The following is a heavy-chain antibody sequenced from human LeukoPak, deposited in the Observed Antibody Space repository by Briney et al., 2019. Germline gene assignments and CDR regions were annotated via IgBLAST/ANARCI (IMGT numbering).Heavy chain of an antibody. Sequence: SETLSLTCIVSGDSITNNYSSWLRQPPGKGLEWVGYFHSSGNTDYNPSLEGRVTISIDTSKNQFSLLLASVTAADTAVYYCAREWKWSGPFEIWGQGTMVAVAS. J-gene: IGHJ3*02. CDR1: GDSITNNY. D-gene: IGHD3/OR15-3a*01. V-gene: IGHV4-59*01. CDR2: FHSSGNT. CDR3: AREWKWSGPFEI.